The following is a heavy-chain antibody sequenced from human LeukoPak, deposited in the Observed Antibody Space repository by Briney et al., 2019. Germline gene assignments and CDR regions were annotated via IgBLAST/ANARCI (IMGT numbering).Heavy chain of an antibody. CDR3: ATGGSSSWWYFDF. CDR1: GGPISSSSYY. Sequence: SETLSLTCTVSGGPISSSSYYWGWIRPPPGKGLEWIGSIYYSGSTYSNPSLKSRVTISVDTSKNQFSLKLSSVTAADTAVYYCATGGSSSWWYFDFWGRGTLVTVSS. J-gene: IGHJ2*01. D-gene: IGHD2-2*01. CDR2: IYYSGST. V-gene: IGHV4-39*07.